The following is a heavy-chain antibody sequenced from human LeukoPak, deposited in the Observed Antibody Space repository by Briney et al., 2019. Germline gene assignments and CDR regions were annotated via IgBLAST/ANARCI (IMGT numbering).Heavy chain of an antibody. Sequence: PSETLSLTCTVSGGSISNYYWSWIRQPPGKGLEWIGYIYYTGSTNYNPSLTSRVNISVDTSKNQFSLNLTSVTAADTAVYYCARSTGSFPYGNWGQGTLVTVSS. CDR2: IYYTGST. J-gene: IGHJ4*02. CDR3: ARSTGSFPYGN. V-gene: IGHV4-59*01. CDR1: GGSISNYY. D-gene: IGHD1-26*01.